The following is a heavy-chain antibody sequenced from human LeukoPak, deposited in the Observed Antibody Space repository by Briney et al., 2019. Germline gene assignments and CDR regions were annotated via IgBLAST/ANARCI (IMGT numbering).Heavy chain of an antibody. CDR3: ARGTYSSSKYFQH. D-gene: IGHD6-6*01. Sequence: GGSLRLSCAASGFTFSSYSMNWVRQAPGKGLEWVSYISSSSSTIYYADSVKGRFTISRDNAKNSLYPQMNSLRAEDTAVYYCARGTYSSSKYFQHWGQGTLVTVSS. J-gene: IGHJ1*01. V-gene: IGHV3-48*01. CDR1: GFTFSSYS. CDR2: ISSSSSTI.